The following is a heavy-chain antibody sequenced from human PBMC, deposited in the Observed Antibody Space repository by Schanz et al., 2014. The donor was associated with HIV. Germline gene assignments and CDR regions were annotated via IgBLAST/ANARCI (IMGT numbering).Heavy chain of an antibody. CDR2: ISLYSGDT. V-gene: IGHV1-18*01. Sequence: QVQLVQSGAEVKKPGSSVKVSCKASGGTFNNYAISWVRQAPGQGLEWVGWISLYSGDTNYAQKFQGRVTMTTDISTSTAYMELRSLRSDDTAVYYCARDRDSSNWFPEDFDYWGQGTPVTVSS. D-gene: IGHD6-13*01. CDR1: GGTFNNYA. CDR3: ARDRDSSNWFPEDFDY. J-gene: IGHJ4*02.